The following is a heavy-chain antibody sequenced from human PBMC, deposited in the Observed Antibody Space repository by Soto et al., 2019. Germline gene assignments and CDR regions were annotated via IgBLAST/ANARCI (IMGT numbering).Heavy chain of an antibody. Sequence: PGGSLRLSCAASGFTFSGYAIHWVRQAPGKGLDWVAVISYDGSNKYYADSVKGRFTISRDNSKNTMYLQMNSLRAEDTAVYYCARSAANSIATGSTGNDYWGQGTLVTVSS. J-gene: IGHJ4*02. D-gene: IGHD6-13*01. CDR2: ISYDGSNK. CDR3: ARSAANSIATGSTGNDY. CDR1: GFTFSGYA. V-gene: IGHV3-30-3*01.